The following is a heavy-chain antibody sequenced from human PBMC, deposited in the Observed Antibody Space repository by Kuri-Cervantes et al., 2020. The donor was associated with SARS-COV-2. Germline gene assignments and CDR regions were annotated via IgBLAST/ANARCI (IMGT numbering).Heavy chain of an antibody. CDR1: GYTFTNYG. CDR3: ARMNCNDVLSPSPEGYYRMDV. D-gene: IGHD1-1*01. Sequence: ASVKVSCKASGYTFTNYGISWVRQAPGQGLEWMGWISAYNGNTNYAQKLQGRVTVTTDTSTGTAYMELRSLTSDDTAVYYCARMNCNDVLSPSPEGYYRMDVWGQGTTVTVSS. CDR2: ISAYNGNT. J-gene: IGHJ6*02. V-gene: IGHV1-18*01.